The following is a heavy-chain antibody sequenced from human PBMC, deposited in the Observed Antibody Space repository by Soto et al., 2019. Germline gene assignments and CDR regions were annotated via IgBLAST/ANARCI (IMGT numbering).Heavy chain of an antibody. J-gene: IGHJ4*02. Sequence: EAQLVESGGGSVQPGRSLRLSCAASGFSFDDYGMHWVRQGPGKGLEWASGISWNSGDIYYADSVKGRFTISRDNAKRSLYLQMNSLRTEDTALYYCAKDNDLDRDGPFDYWGQGILVTVSS. CDR1: GFSFDDYG. V-gene: IGHV3-9*01. CDR2: ISWNSGDI. D-gene: IGHD2-2*03. CDR3: AKDNDLDRDGPFDY.